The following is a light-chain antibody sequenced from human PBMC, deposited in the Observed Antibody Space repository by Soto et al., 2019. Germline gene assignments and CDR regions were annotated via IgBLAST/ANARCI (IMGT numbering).Light chain of an antibody. CDR2: SNY. CDR3: AAWDGSLNGLYV. V-gene: IGLV1-44*01. Sequence: QSVLTQAPSASGTPGQRVTISCSGSSSNVGSLSVDWYQHLPGTAPKLLIHSNYQRPSGVPDRFSGSKSGTSASLAINRLQSEDEADYYCAAWDGSLNGLYVFGTGTKVTVL. J-gene: IGLJ1*01. CDR1: SSNVGSLS.